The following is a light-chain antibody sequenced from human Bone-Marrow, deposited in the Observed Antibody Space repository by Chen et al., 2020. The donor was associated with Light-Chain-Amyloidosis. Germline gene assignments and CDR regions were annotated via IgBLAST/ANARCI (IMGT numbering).Light chain of an antibody. CDR3: QSADSSGTYEVI. V-gene: IGLV3-25*03. Sequence: SYELTQPSPVSVSPGQTARITCSGDDLPTKYAYWYQQKQGQAPVLVIRRDTERPSGISERFSGSSSVTTATLTISGVQAEDEAAYHCQSADSSGTYEVIFGGGTKLTGL. J-gene: IGLJ2*01. CDR1: DLPTKY. CDR2: RDT.